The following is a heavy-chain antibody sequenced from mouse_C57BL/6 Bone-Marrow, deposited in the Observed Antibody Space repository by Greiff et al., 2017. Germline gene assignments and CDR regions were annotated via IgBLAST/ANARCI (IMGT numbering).Heavy chain of an antibody. CDR1: GFTFSSYG. V-gene: IGHV5-6*01. Sequence: EVQGVESGGDLVKPGGSLKLSCAASGFTFSSYGMSWVRQTPDKRLEWVATISSGGSSTYYPDSVKGRFTISRDNAKNTLYLQMSSLKSEDTAMYYCATSDVWGTGTTVTVSS. J-gene: IGHJ1*03. CDR3: ATSDV. CDR2: ISSGGSST.